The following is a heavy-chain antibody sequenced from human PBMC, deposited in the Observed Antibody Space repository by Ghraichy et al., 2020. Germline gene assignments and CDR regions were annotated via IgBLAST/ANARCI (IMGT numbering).Heavy chain of an antibody. V-gene: IGHV4-34*01. CDR1: GGSFSGYY. J-gene: IGHJ4*02. CDR3: ARGRQQWLVRYFEY. CDR2: INHSGST. D-gene: IGHD6-19*01. Sequence: SETLSLTCAVYGGSFSGYYWSWIRQPPGKGLEWIGEINHSGSTNYNPSLKSRVTISVDTSKNQFSLKLSSVTAADTAVYYCARGRQQWLVRYFEYWGQGTLVTVSS.